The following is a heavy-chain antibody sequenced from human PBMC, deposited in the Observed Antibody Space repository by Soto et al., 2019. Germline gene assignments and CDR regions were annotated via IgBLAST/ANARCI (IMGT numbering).Heavy chain of an antibody. CDR1: GFTVSSNY. D-gene: IGHD6-13*01. CDR2: IYSGGST. Sequence: LRLSCAASGFTVSSNYMSWVRQAPGKGLEWVSVIYSGGSTYYADSVKGRFTISRDNSKNTLYLQMNSLRAEDTAVYYCARDKSSSWRHNNVYFDYWGQGTLVTVSS. CDR3: ARDKSSSWRHNNVYFDY. J-gene: IGHJ4*02. V-gene: IGHV3-66*01.